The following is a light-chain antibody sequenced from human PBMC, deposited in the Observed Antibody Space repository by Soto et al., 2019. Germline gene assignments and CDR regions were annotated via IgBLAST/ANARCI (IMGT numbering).Light chain of an antibody. J-gene: IGKJ1*01. CDR3: QQYGSSYPWT. V-gene: IGKV3-20*01. Sequence: IVLTQSPGTLSFSPGERATLSCRASQSVSGSYLAWYQQKPGQAPRLLIYGASSRATGIPDRFSGSGSGTDFTLTIRRLEPEDFAVYYCQQYGSSYPWTFGQGTKVDIK. CDR2: GAS. CDR1: QSVSGSY.